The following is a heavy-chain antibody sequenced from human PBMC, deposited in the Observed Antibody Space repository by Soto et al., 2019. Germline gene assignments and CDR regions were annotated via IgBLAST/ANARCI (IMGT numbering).Heavy chain of an antibody. CDR1: GYTFTSYD. V-gene: IGHV1-8*01. CDR3: ARGSIVGATFYYYYYMDV. CDR2: MNPNSGNT. D-gene: IGHD1-26*01. J-gene: IGHJ6*03. Sequence: QVQLVQSGAEVKKPGASVKVSCKASGYTFTSYDTNWVRQATGQGLEWMGWMNPNSGNTGYAQKFQGRVTMTRNNSISTAYMELSSLRSEDTAVYYCARGSIVGATFYYYYYMDVWGKGTTVTVSS.